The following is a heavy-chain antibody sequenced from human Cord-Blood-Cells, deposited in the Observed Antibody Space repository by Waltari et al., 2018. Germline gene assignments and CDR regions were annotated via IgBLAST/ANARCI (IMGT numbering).Heavy chain of an antibody. D-gene: IGHD6-13*01. Sequence: QVQLVESGGGVVQPGRSLRLSCAASGFTFSSYAMHWVRQAPGKGLEWVAVISYDGSNKYYADSVKGRFTISRDNSKNTLYLQVNSLRAEDTAVYYCARERRAAYNWFDPWGQGTLVTVSS. J-gene: IGHJ5*02. CDR1: GFTFSSYA. CDR2: ISYDGSNK. CDR3: ARERRAAYNWFDP. V-gene: IGHV3-30*04.